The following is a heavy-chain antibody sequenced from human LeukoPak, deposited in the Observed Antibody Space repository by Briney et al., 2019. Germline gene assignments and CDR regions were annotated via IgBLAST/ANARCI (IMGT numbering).Heavy chain of an antibody. CDR2: IYHSGST. CDR1: GGSISSSNW. V-gene: IGHV4-4*02. J-gene: IGHJ4*02. D-gene: IGHD3-22*01. CDR3: ARDASGYYYFDY. Sequence: SETLSLTCAVSGGSISSSNWWSWVRQPPGKGLEWIGEIYHSGSTNYNPSLKSRVTISVDKSTNQFSLKLSPVTAADTAVYYCARDASGYYYFDYWGQGTLVTVSS.